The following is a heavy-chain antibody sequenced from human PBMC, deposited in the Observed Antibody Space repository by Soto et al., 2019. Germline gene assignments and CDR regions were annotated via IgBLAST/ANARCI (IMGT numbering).Heavy chain of an antibody. CDR1: GFAFSDYS. CDR3: ARMGSSSNFPRGWFDL. J-gene: IGHJ5*02. V-gene: IGHV3-48*02. D-gene: IGHD4-4*01. CDR2: IRSSGSDK. Sequence: GGSLRLSCAASGFAFSDYSMFWVRQAPGKGLKWISYIRSSGSDKYYTDSVKGRFTISRDNARNSLFLQMNSLSDEDTAVYFCARMGSSSNFPRGWFDLWGQGTLVTVSS.